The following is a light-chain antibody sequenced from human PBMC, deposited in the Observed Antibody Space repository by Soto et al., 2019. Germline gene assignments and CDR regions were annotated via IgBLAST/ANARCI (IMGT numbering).Light chain of an antibody. Sequence: EIVLTQSPATLSLSPGDSATLSCRASQTVTSYLAWYQQKPGQAPRLLIYDASSRATGIPARFSGSGSKTDITLTITSLEPEDVAVYYCQQRSDWPSTFGGGTKVEIK. CDR3: QQRSDWPST. CDR1: QTVTSY. CDR2: DAS. J-gene: IGKJ4*01. V-gene: IGKV3-11*01.